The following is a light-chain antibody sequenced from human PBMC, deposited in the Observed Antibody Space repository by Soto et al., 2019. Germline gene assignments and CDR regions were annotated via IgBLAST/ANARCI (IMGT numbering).Light chain of an antibody. J-gene: IGLJ1*01. CDR3: SSYTSSSTYV. Sequence: QSVLTQPASVSGSPGQSITISCTGTSSDVGGYTYVSWYQHHPGKAPKLMIYEVSNRPSGVSNRFSGSKSGNTASLTISGLPAEEEADYYCSSYTSSSTYVFGTGTK. CDR2: EVS. V-gene: IGLV2-14*01. CDR1: SSDVGGYTY.